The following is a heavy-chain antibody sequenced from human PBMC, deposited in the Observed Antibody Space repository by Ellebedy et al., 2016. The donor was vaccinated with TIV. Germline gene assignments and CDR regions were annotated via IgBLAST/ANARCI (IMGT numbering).Heavy chain of an antibody. Sequence: SETLSLTCTVSGASISRSSYYWGWIRQPPGTGLEWIGSIYYSGSTDYNPSLKSRVTISADTSTNQISLRLSSVTAADTAVYYCARWFGELLYVRWFDPWGQGTLVTVSS. CDR1: GASISRSSYY. D-gene: IGHD3-10*01. J-gene: IGHJ5*02. CDR2: IYYSGST. CDR3: ARWFGELLYVRWFDP. V-gene: IGHV4-39*01.